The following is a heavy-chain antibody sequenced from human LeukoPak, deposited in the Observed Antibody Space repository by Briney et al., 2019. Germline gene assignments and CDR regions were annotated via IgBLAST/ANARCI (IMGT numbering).Heavy chain of an antibody. D-gene: IGHD4-17*01. Sequence: GGSLRLSCAASGYTFSSHGLTWVRQAPGKGLEWVSTINGAGDNTYYAETVKGRFTISRDNSKNTLYLQMNSLRAEDTAVYYCARDRGDYGDYLYWGQGTLVTVSS. CDR3: ARDRGDYGDYLY. CDR2: INGAGDNT. CDR1: GYTFSSHG. V-gene: IGHV3-23*01. J-gene: IGHJ4*02.